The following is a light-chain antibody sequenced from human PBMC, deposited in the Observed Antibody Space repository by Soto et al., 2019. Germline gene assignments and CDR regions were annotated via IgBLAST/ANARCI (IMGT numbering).Light chain of an antibody. V-gene: IGKV1-39*01. J-gene: IGKJ2*01. Sequence: DIQMTQSPSSLSASVGDRVTITCRASQSISSYLNWYQQKPGKAPKLLIYAASSLQSGVPSRFSGSGSGTDFTLTIISLQPDDVATYYCQQSYSTPRTFGQGTKLEIK. CDR2: AAS. CDR3: QQSYSTPRT. CDR1: QSISSY.